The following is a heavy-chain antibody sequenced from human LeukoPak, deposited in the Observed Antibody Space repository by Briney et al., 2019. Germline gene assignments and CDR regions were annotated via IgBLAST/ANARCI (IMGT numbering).Heavy chain of an antibody. CDR2: IYTSGST. Sequence: SETLSLTCTVSGGSISSYYWSWIRQPAGKGLEWIGRIYTSGSTNYNPSLKSRVTMSVDTSKNQFSLKLSSVTAADTAVYHCAREVKGYSSSWLDYWGQGTLVTVSS. J-gene: IGHJ4*02. CDR3: AREVKGYSSSWLDY. D-gene: IGHD6-13*01. V-gene: IGHV4-4*07. CDR1: GGSISSYY.